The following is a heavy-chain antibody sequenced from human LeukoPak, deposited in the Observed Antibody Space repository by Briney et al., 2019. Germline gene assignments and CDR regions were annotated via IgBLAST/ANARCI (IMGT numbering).Heavy chain of an antibody. J-gene: IGHJ5*02. CDR1: GYTFTGYY. Sequence: ASVKVSCKASGYTFTGYYMHWVRQAPGQGLEWMGWINPNSGGTNYAQKFQGRVTMTRDTSISTAYMELSRLRSDDMAVYYCARVMVRGVMSRFDPWGQGTLVTVSS. V-gene: IGHV1-2*02. CDR3: ARVMVRGVMSRFDP. CDR2: INPNSGGT. D-gene: IGHD3-10*01.